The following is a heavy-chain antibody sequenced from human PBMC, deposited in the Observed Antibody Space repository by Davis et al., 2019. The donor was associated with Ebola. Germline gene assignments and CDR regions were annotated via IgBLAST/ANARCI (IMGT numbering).Heavy chain of an antibody. CDR1: GFTFSNAW. D-gene: IGHD3-10*01. J-gene: IGHJ4*02. V-gene: IGHV3-15*01. Sequence: GESLNISCAASGFTFSNAWMSWVRQAPGKGLEWVGRIKSKTDGGTTDYAAPVKGRFTISRDDSKNTLYLQMNSLKTEDTAVYYCTTLALNAESYWGQGTLVTVSS. CDR3: TTLALNAESY. CDR2: IKSKTDGGTT.